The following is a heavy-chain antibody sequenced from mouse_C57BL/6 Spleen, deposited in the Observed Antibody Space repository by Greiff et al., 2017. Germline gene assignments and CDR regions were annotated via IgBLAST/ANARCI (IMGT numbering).Heavy chain of an antibody. V-gene: IGHV1-72*01. D-gene: IGHD1-1*01. Sequence: QVQLQQPGAELVKPGASVKLSCKASGYTFTSYWMHWVKQRPGRGLEWIGRIDPNSGGTKYNEKFKSKATLTVDKPSSTAYMQLISLTSEDSAVYYCARGDYYGSSPYWYFDVWGTGTTVTVSS. CDR3: ARGDYYGSSPYWYFDV. CDR2: IDPNSGGT. CDR1: GYTFTSYW. J-gene: IGHJ1*03.